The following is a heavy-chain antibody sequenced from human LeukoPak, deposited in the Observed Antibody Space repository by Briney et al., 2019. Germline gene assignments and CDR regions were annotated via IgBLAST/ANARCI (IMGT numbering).Heavy chain of an antibody. Sequence: TSDTLSLTCTVSGGFISIGRDQWSWIRQPAGKGLEWFGRSHSSGSTNYNPSLKIRVTISVDTSKNQFSLKLSSVTAADTAVYYCSRETYYYDSSVYLPYFDYWGQGTLVTVSS. CDR3: SRETYYYDSSVYLPYFDY. CDR1: GGFISIGRDQ. J-gene: IGHJ4*02. V-gene: IGHV4-61*02. D-gene: IGHD3-22*01. CDR2: SHSSGST.